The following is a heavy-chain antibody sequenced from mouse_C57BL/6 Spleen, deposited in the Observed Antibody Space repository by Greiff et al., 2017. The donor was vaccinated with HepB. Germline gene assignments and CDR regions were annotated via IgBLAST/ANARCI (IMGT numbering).Heavy chain of an antibody. V-gene: IGHV1-50*01. J-gene: IGHJ1*03. CDR2: IDPSDSYT. D-gene: IGHD2-2*01. CDR1: GYTFTSYW. CDR3: ARFERGYHYWYFDV. Sequence: VQLQQPGAELVKPGASVKLSCKASGYTFTSYWMQWVKQRPGQGLEWIGEIDPSDSYTNYNQKFKGKATLTVDTSSSTAYMQLSSLTSEDSAVYYCARFERGYHYWYFDVWGTGTTVTVSS.